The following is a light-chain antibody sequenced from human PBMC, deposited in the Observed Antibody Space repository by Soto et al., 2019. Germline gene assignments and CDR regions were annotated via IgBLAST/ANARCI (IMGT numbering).Light chain of an antibody. J-gene: IGKJ1*01. CDR2: DAS. CDR1: QSVSRN. V-gene: IGKV3-15*01. CDR3: QHYYNWPPWT. Sequence: DIVMTQSPVTLSVFPGERATFSCRASQSVSRNLAWYQQKPGQAPRLLIYDASTRATGIPARFSGSVSGTEFTLTISSLQSEDFGFYYCQHYYNWPPWTFGQGTKVEIK.